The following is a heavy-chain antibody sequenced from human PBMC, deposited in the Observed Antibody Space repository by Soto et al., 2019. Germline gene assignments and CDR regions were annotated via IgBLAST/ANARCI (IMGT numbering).Heavy chain of an antibody. CDR2: IYYSGST. V-gene: IGHV4-59*01. Sequence: PSETLSLTCTVSGGSISSYYWSWIRQPPWKGLEWIGYIYYSGSTNYNPSLKSRVTISVDTSKNQFSLKLSSMTAADTAVYYCARYSVWYSSSSGYYYYGMDVWGQGTTVTVSS. J-gene: IGHJ6*02. CDR3: ARYSVWYSSSSGYYYYGMDV. D-gene: IGHD6-6*01. CDR1: GGSISSYY.